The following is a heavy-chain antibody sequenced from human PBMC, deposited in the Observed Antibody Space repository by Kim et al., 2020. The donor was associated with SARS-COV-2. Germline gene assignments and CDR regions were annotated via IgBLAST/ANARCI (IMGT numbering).Heavy chain of an antibody. Sequence: SETLSLTCAVYGGSFSGYYWSWIRQPPGKGLEWIGEINHSGGTNYNPSLKSRVTISGDTSKNQFSLKLSSVTAADTAVYYCARGPRRITMVRGVPFDYWGQGTLVTVSS. CDR1: GGSFSGYY. D-gene: IGHD3-10*01. CDR3: ARGPRRITMVRGVPFDY. V-gene: IGHV4-34*01. CDR2: INHSGGT. J-gene: IGHJ4*02.